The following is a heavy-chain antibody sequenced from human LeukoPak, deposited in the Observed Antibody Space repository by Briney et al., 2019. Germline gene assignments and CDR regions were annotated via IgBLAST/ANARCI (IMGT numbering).Heavy chain of an antibody. D-gene: IGHD6-13*01. J-gene: IGHJ4*02. CDR3: ARDSGIAAREGADY. V-gene: IGHV1-8*01. CDR1: GYTFTSYD. CDR2: MNPNSGNT. Sequence: ALVKVSCKASGYTFTSYDINWVRQATGQGLEWMGWMNPNSGNTGYAQKFQGRVTMTRNTSISTAYMELSSLRSEDTAVYYCARDSGIAAREGADYWGQGTLVTVSS.